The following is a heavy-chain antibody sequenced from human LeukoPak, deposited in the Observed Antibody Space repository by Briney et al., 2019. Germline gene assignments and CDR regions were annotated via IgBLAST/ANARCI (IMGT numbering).Heavy chain of an antibody. V-gene: IGHV4-59*12. J-gene: IGHJ4*02. Sequence: PSETLSLTCTVSGGSISSYYWSWIRQPPGKGLEWIGYIYYSGSTNYSPSLKSRVTISVDTSENQFSLRLSSVTAADTAVYYCARKVRGYTYGSYDYWGQGTLVTVSS. CDR1: GGSISSYY. CDR2: IYYSGST. CDR3: ARKVRGYTYGSYDY. D-gene: IGHD5-18*01.